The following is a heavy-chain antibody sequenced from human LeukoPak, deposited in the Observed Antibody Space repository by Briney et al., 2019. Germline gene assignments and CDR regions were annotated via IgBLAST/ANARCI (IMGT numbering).Heavy chain of an antibody. J-gene: IGHJ4*02. V-gene: IGHV3-23*01. D-gene: IGHD2-15*01. CDR1: GFTFSSYA. CDR2: ISGSGGST. CDR3: AKDGRDLGYCSGGSCETFDY. Sequence: PGGSLRLSCAASGFTFSSYAMSWVRQAPGKGLEWVPAISGSGGSTYYADSVKGRFTISRDNSKNTLYLQMNSLRAEDTAVYYCAKDGRDLGYCSGGSCETFDYWGQGALVTVSS.